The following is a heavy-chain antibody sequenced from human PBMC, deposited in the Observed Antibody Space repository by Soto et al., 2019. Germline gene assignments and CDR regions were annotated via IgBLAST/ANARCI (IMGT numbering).Heavy chain of an antibody. J-gene: IGHJ3*02. CDR2: IGTAGDT. CDR1: GSTFSSYD. D-gene: IGHD4-4*01. CDR3: ARGGNRPNAFDI. V-gene: IGHV3-13*01. Sequence: GGSLRLSCAASGSTFSSYDMHWVRQATGKGLEWVSAIGTAGDTYYPGSVKGRFTISRENAKNSLYLQMNSLRAGDTAVYYCARGGNRPNAFDIWGQGTMVTVSS.